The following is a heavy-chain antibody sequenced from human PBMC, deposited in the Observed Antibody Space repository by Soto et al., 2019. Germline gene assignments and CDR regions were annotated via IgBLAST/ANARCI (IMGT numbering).Heavy chain of an antibody. CDR3: ARDTAYDFRMDV. Sequence: PSETLSLTCTVSGGSISSGGYYWSWIRQHPGKGLEWIGYIYYSGSTYYNPSLKSRVTISVDTSKNQFSLKLSSVTAADTAVYYCARDTAYDFRMDVWGQGTKVTVSS. J-gene: IGHJ6*02. CDR1: GGSISSGGYY. D-gene: IGHD3-3*01. CDR2: IYYSGST. V-gene: IGHV4-31*03.